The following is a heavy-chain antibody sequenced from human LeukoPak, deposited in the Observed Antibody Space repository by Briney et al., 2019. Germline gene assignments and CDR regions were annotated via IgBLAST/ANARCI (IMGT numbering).Heavy chain of an antibody. V-gene: IGHV4-39*01. D-gene: IGHD2-2*01. CDR1: GGTISSSSYY. CDR2: VHFSGNS. CDR3: LRHCKTTSCYLYDY. Sequence: SGTLSLTCTVSGGTISSSSYYWGWIRQPPGKGLEWIGSVHFSGNSNSNPSLKSRVTVSIDTSKNQFSLKLSSVTAADTAVYYCLRHCKTTSCYLYDYWGQGTLVTVSS. J-gene: IGHJ4*02.